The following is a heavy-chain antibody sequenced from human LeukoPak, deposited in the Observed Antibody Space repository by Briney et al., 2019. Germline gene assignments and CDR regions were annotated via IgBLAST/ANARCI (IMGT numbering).Heavy chain of an antibody. J-gene: IGHJ6*03. CDR1: GYTLTELS. Sequence: RASVKVSCKVSGYTLTELSMHWVRQAPGNGLEWMGGFDPEDGETIYAQKFQGRVTMTEDTSTDTAYMELSSLRSEDTAVHYCATGMNYYYYYMDVWGKGTTVTVSS. V-gene: IGHV1-24*01. CDR2: FDPEDGET. CDR3: ATGMNYYYYYMDV.